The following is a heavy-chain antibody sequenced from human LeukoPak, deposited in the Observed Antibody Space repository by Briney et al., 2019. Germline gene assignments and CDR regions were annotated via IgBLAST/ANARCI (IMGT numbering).Heavy chain of an antibody. Sequence: SETLSLTCAVYGGSFSGYYWSWIRQPPGKGLEWIGEINHSGSTNYNPSLKSRVTISVDTSENQFSLKLSSVTAADTAVYYCASSLTGEYSQHWGQGTLVTVSS. D-gene: IGHD3-10*01. CDR2: INHSGST. V-gene: IGHV4-34*01. J-gene: IGHJ1*01. CDR1: GGSFSGYY. CDR3: ASSLTGEYSQH.